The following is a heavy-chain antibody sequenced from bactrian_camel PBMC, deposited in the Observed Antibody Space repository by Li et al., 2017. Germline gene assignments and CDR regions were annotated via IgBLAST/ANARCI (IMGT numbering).Heavy chain of an antibody. J-gene: IGHJ4*01. CDR1: GYKSYY. D-gene: IGHD7*01. V-gene: IGHV3S53*01. CDR3: VAAPRYSTSCVEPLRTVWNY. Sequence: HVQLVESGGVSVQAGGSLKLSCVVSGYKSYYMAWFRQAPGNEREAVAFIDTSGGTNYAYSVAGRFTISMDANTLYLQMNSLTPEDSAIYYCVAAPRYSTSCVEPLRTVWNYWGQGTQVTVS. CDR2: IDTSGGT.